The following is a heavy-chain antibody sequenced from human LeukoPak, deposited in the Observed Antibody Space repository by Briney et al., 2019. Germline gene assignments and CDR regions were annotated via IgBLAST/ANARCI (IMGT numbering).Heavy chain of an antibody. CDR2: INHSGST. CDR1: GGSFSGYY. V-gene: IGHV4-34*01. J-gene: IGHJ4*02. Sequence: SETLSLTCAVYGGSFSGYYWSWIRQPPGKGLEWIGEINHSGSTNYNPSLKSRVTISVDTSKNQFSLKLSSVTAADPAVYYCARGTYYDFWSGYWYYFDYWGQGTLVTVS. D-gene: IGHD3-3*01. CDR3: ARGTYYDFWSGYWYYFDY.